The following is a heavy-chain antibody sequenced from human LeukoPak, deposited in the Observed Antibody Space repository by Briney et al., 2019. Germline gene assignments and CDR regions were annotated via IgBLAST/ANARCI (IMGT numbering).Heavy chain of an antibody. Sequence: ASVKVSCKASGYTFTGYYMHWVRQAPGQGLEWMGWINPNSGGTNYAQKFQGRVTMTRDTSISTAYMELSRLRSDDTAVYYCAREGGPMVRGVIITFNYWGQGTLVTVSS. CDR3: AREGGPMVRGVIITFNY. CDR2: INPNSGGT. CDR1: GYTFTGYY. V-gene: IGHV1-2*02. D-gene: IGHD3-10*01. J-gene: IGHJ4*02.